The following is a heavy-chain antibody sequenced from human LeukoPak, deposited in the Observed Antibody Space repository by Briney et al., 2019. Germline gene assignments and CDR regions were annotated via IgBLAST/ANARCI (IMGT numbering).Heavy chain of an antibody. J-gene: IGHJ4*02. CDR3: ARGQADYGDYVLD. V-gene: IGHV3-48*03. CDR1: GFTFSSYE. D-gene: IGHD4-17*01. CDR2: ISSSGSTI. Sequence: GGSLRLSCAASGFTFSSYEMNWVRKAPGKGLEGVSYISSSGSTIYYADSVKGRFTISRDNAKNSLYLQMNSLRAEDTAVYYCARGQADYGDYVLDWGQGTLVTVSS.